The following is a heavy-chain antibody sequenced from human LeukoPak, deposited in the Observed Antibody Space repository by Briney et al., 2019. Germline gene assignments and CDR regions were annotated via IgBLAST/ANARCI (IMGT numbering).Heavy chain of an antibody. Sequence: GGSLRLSCAASGFTFSSYAMSWVRQAPGKGLEWVSAISGSGGSTYYADSMKGRFTISRDNSKNTLYLQMNSLRAEDTAVYYCATIRSYQLLSFDYWGQGTLVTVSS. V-gene: IGHV3-23*01. D-gene: IGHD2-2*01. CDR3: ATIRSYQLLSFDY. CDR2: ISGSGGST. CDR1: GFTFSSYA. J-gene: IGHJ4*02.